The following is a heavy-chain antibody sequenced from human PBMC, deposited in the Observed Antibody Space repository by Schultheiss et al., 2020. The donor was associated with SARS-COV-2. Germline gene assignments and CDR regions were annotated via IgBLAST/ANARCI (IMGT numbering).Heavy chain of an antibody. CDR2: IYYSGST. CDR3: ARAGNTAMAIDY. J-gene: IGHJ4*02. CDR1: GGSISRYY. D-gene: IGHD5-18*01. V-gene: IGHV4-59*01. Sequence: SETLSLTCTLSGGSISRYYWTWIRQPPGKGLEWIGFIYYSGSTNYNPSLKSRVTISVDTSKNQFSLKLSSVTAADTAVYYCARAGNTAMAIDYWGQGTLVTVSS.